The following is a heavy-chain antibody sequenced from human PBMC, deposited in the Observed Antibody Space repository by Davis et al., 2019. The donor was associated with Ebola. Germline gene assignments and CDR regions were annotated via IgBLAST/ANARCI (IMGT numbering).Heavy chain of an antibody. CDR2: IYYSGST. CDR1: GDSISGGYY. J-gene: IGHJ4*02. CDR3: AREIAATLDY. V-gene: IGHV4-31*03. Sequence: SETLSLTCTVSGDSISGGYYWTWIRQHPGKGLEWIGHIYYSGSTYYNPSLKSRVTISVDTSKNQFSLKLSSVTAADTAVYYCAREIAATLDYWGQGTLVTVSS. D-gene: IGHD2-15*01.